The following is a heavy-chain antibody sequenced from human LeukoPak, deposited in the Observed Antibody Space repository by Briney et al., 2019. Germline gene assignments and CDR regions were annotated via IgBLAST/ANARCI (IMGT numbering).Heavy chain of an antibody. J-gene: IGHJ4*02. V-gene: IGHV1-2*02. CDR1: GYTFSTHW. Sequence: ASVKVSCKTSGYTFSTHWMHWVRQAPGQGLEWMGIINPNGGFTSYAQKFQGRVTMTSDTSISTAYMELSRLRSDNTAVYYCARDLYGGTSATFDYWGQGTLVTVSS. CDR2: INPNGGFT. D-gene: IGHD4-23*01. CDR3: ARDLYGGTSATFDY.